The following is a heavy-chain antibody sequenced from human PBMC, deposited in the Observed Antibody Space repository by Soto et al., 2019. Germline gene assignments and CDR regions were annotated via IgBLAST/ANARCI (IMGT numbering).Heavy chain of an antibody. V-gene: IGHV1-69*01. J-gene: IGHJ4*02. CDR1: GGTFSSYS. D-gene: IGHD1-26*01. Sequence: QVQLVQSGAEVKKPGSSVKVSCKASGGTFSSYSINWVRQAPGQGLEWMGAIIPIFGTANYAQKFQGRVTITADETTSTAYMELSSLRSEDTAVYYCARDGGRHSGGIDYWGQGTLVTVSS. CDR3: ARDGGRHSGGIDY. CDR2: IIPIFGTA.